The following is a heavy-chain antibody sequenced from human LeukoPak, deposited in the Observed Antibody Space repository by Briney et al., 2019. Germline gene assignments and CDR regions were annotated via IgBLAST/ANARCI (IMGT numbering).Heavy chain of an antibody. J-gene: IGHJ5*02. Sequence: ASVKVSCKAPGYTFTGYYMHWVRQAPGQGLEWMGWINPNSGGTNYAQKFQGRVTMTRDTSISTAYMELSRLRSDDTAVYYCARDGVVVPAAIYWFDPWGQGTLVTVSS. CDR2: INPNSGGT. CDR3: ARDGVVVPAAIYWFDP. V-gene: IGHV1-2*02. CDR1: GYTFTGYY. D-gene: IGHD2-2*02.